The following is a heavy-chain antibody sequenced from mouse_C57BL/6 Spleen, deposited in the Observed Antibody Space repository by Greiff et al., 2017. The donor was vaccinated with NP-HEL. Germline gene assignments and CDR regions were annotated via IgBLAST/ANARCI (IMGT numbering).Heavy chain of an antibody. V-gene: IGHV1-15*01. Sequence: QVQLQQSGAELVRPGASVTLSCKASGYTFTDYEMHWVKQTPVHGLEWIGAIDPETGGTAYNQKFKGKAILTADKSSSTAYMELRSLTSEDSAVYDCTRSTEDGAMDYWGQGTSVTVSS. D-gene: IGHD1-1*01. CDR2: IDPETGGT. J-gene: IGHJ4*01. CDR1: GYTFTDYE. CDR3: TRSTEDGAMDY.